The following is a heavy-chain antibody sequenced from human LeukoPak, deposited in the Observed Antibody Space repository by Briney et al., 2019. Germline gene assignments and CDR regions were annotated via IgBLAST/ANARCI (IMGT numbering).Heavy chain of an antibody. V-gene: IGHV3-48*03. D-gene: IGHD1-26*01. Sequence: GGSLRLSCAASGFTFSSYDMNWVRQAPGKGLEWVSYISNSGSTIYYADSVKGRFTISRDIGRKSLYLQMNSLRDEDTAVYYCARGGGRSYSDAFDIWGQGTVVTVSS. J-gene: IGHJ3*02. CDR1: GFTFSSYD. CDR3: ARGGGRSYSDAFDI. CDR2: ISNSGSTI.